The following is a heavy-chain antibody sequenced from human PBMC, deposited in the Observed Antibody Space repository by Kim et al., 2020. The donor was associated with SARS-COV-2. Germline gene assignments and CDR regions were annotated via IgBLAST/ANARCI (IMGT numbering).Heavy chain of an antibody. CDR1: GYTFTSYA. V-gene: IGHV7-4-1*02. J-gene: IGHJ3*02. CDR3: ARDQWLVRLYAFDI. D-gene: IGHD6-19*01. CDR2: INTNTGNP. Sequence: ASVKVSCKASGYTFTSYAMNWVRQAPGQGIEWMGWINTNTGNPTYAQGFTGRFVFSLDTSVSTAYLQISSLKAEDTAVYYCARDQWLVRLYAFDIWGQGTMVTVSS.